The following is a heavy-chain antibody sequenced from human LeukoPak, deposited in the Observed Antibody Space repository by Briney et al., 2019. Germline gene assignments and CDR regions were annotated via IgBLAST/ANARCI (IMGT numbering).Heavy chain of an antibody. CDR1: GGSISSGGYY. CDR3: ARAPGGSGSYSPFDY. CDR2: IYYSGST. D-gene: IGHD3-10*01. Sequence: SQTLSLTCTVSGGSISSGGYYWCWIRQHPGKGLEWIGYIYYSGSTYYNPSLKSRVTISVDTSKNQFSLKLSSVTAADTAVYYCARAPGGSGSYSPFDYWGQGTLVTVSS. J-gene: IGHJ4*02. V-gene: IGHV4-31*03.